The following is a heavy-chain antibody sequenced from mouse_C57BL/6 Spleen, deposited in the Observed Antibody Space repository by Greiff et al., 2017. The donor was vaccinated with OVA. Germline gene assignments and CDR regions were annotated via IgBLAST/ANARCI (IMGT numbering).Heavy chain of an antibody. CDR2: IDPNSGGT. CDR1: GFNIKDYY. Sequence: QVQLQQSGAELVKPGASVKLSCTASGFNIKDYYMHWVKQRPGRGLEWIGRIDPNSGGTKYNEKFKSKATLTVDKPSSTAYMQLSSLTSEDSAVYYCARSGTTVVSRFAYWGQGTLVTVSA. J-gene: IGHJ3*01. V-gene: IGHV1-72*01. CDR3: ARSGTTVVSRFAY. D-gene: IGHD1-1*01.